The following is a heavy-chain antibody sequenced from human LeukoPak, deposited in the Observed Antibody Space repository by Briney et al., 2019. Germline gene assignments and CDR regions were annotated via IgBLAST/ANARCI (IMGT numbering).Heavy chain of an antibody. CDR1: GGSISSGDYY. CDR3: ARVPYCSGGSCYTYYYGMDV. J-gene: IGHJ6*02. Sequence: SETLSLTCTVSGGSISSGDYYWSWIRQPPGKGLEWIGYIYYSGSTYYNPSLKSRATISVDTSKNQFSLKLSSVTAADTAVYYCARVPYCSGGSCYTYYYGMDVWGQGTTVTVSS. D-gene: IGHD2-15*01. V-gene: IGHV4-30-4*01. CDR2: IYYSGST.